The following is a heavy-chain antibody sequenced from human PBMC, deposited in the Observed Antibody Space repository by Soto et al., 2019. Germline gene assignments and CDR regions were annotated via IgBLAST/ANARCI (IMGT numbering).Heavy chain of an antibody. V-gene: IGHV3-30-3*01. CDR3: ARDPRTSGGQNWAFNYFDS. CDR1: GFSFSISP. Sequence: QVQLVESGGGVVQPGRSLRLSCAASGFSFSISPMHWVRQAPGKGPEWVALISYDGINKFYADSVKGRFTISRDNSKSTLYLQVDSLRPEDAAVYYCARDPRTSGGQNWAFNYFDSWGQGTLVTVSS. D-gene: IGHD7-27*01. J-gene: IGHJ4*02. CDR2: ISYDGINK.